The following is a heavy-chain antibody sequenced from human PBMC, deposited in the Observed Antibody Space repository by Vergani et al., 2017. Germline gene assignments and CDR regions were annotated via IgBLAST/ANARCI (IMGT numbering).Heavy chain of an antibody. Sequence: QVQLVQSGAEVKKPGSSVKVSCKASGGTFSSYAISWVRQAPGQGLEWMGGIIPIFGIANYAQKFQGRVTITADKSTSTAYMELSSLRSEDTAVYYCARVPASYQGVYYFDYWGQGTLVTVSS. J-gene: IGHJ4*02. D-gene: IGHD1-26*01. CDR3: ARVPASYQGVYYFDY. CDR2: IIPIFGIA. CDR1: GGTFSSYA. V-gene: IGHV1-69*17.